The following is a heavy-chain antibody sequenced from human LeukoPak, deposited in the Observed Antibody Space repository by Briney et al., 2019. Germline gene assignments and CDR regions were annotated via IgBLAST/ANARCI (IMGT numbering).Heavy chain of an antibody. CDR3: ARETVATIPYYYYMDV. CDR1: GYTFTSYG. V-gene: IGHV1-18*01. J-gene: IGHJ6*03. D-gene: IGHD5-12*01. Sequence: ASVKVSCKASGYTFTSYGISWVRQAPGQGLEWMGWISAYNGNTNYAQKFQGRVTITADESTSTAYMELSSLRSEDTAVYYCARETVATIPYYYYMDVWGKGTTVTISS. CDR2: ISAYNGNT.